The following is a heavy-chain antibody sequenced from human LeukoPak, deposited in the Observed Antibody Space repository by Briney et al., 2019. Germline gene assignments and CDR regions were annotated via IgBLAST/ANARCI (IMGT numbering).Heavy chain of an antibody. Sequence: PSETLSLTCTVSGGSISSYSWSWVRQPPGKGLEWIAYMSYSGTTNYNPSLKSRVTISVDTSKEQFSLKLSSVTAADTAVYYCARHEGKLWFGETAMNYWGQGTLVTVSS. CDR1: GGSISSYS. CDR3: ARHEGKLWFGETAMNY. J-gene: IGHJ4*02. D-gene: IGHD3-10*01. CDR2: MSYSGTT. V-gene: IGHV4-59*08.